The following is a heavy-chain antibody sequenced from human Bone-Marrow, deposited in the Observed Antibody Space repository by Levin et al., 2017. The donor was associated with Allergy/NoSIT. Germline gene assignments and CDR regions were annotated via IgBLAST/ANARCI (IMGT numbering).Heavy chain of an antibody. D-gene: IGHD5/OR15-5a*01. J-gene: IGHJ6*02. CDR1: GGSISSEY. Sequence: SETLSLTCIVSGGSISSEYWTWIRQPPGKSLEWIGYIYYSGSTTYNPSLKSRVIISVDTSKTQFSLKLSSVTAADTAVYYCARYRGVSASGLDIWGQGTTVIVSS. CDR2: IYYSGST. V-gene: IGHV4-59*01. CDR3: ARYRGVSASGLDI.